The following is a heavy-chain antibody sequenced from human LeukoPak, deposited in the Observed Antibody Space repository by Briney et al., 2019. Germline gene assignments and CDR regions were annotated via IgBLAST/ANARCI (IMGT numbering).Heavy chain of an antibody. J-gene: IGHJ3*02. CDR3: ARDHRYDYVWGSYRWAPAFDI. Sequence: GASVKVSCKASGYTFTSYGISWVRQAPGQGLEWMGWISAYNGNTNYAQKLQGRVTMTTDTSTSTAYMELRSLRSDDTAVYYCARDHRYDYVWGSYRWAPAFDIWGQGTMVTVSS. CDR1: GYTFTSYG. V-gene: IGHV1-18*01. CDR2: ISAYNGNT. D-gene: IGHD3-16*02.